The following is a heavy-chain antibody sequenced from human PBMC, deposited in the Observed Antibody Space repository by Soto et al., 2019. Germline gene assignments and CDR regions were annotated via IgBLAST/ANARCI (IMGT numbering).Heavy chain of an antibody. V-gene: IGHV1-18*04. D-gene: IGHD3-22*01. CDR3: ARYFGYYYDSSGYFVLDL. Sequence: QVQLVQSGAEVKKPGASVKVSCKASGYTFISYGISWVRQAPGQGLEWMGWISAYNGNTNYAQKLQGRVTMTTDTSTSTAYMELRSLRSDDTAVYYCARYFGYYYDSSGYFVLDLWGRGTLVTVSS. CDR2: ISAYNGNT. J-gene: IGHJ2*01. CDR1: GYTFISYG.